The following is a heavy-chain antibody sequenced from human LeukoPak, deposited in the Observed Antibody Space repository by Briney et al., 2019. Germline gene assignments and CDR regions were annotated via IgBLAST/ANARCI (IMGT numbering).Heavy chain of an antibody. J-gene: IGHJ4*02. CDR3: ARGDSSGWPVFDY. CDR2: ISSSGSTI. CDR1: ESPFSNYA. Sequence: KSGGPLRLSGEALESPFSNYAMTGIRKAPGKGLGWVSYISSSGSTIYYADSVKGRFTISRDNAKNSLYLQMNSLRAEDTAVYYCARGDSSGWPVFDYWGQGTLVTVSS. V-gene: IGHV3-11*01. D-gene: IGHD6-19*01.